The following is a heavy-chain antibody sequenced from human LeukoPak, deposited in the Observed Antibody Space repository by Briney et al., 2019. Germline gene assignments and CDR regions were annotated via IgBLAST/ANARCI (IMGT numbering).Heavy chain of an antibody. V-gene: IGHV4-31*02. CDR3: AKEFNRGLPDY. CDR1: Y. CDR2: IYYSGST. Sequence: YWIGWIRQHPGKGLEWIGYIYYSGSTYYNPSLKSRVTISVDTSKNQFSLKLSSVTAADTAVYYCAKEFNRGLPDYWGQGTLVTVPS. D-gene: IGHD2-21*01. J-gene: IGHJ4*02.